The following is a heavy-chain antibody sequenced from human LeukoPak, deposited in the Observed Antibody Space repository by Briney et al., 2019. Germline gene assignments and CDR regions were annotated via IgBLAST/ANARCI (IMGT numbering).Heavy chain of an antibody. CDR2: IWYDGSNK. CDR1: GFSFRTYG. J-gene: IGHJ4*02. D-gene: IGHD3-22*01. Sequence: PGGSLRLSCAASGFSFRTYGMHWVRQAPGKGLEWVAVIWYDGSNKYYADSVKGRFTISRDNSKNTLYLQMNSLRAEDTAIYYCAKDLAYDSTDYHVVFDCWGQGTLVTVSS. CDR3: AKDLAYDSTDYHVVFDC. V-gene: IGHV3-33*06.